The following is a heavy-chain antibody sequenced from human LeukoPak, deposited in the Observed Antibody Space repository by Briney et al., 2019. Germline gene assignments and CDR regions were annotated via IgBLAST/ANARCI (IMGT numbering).Heavy chain of an antibody. D-gene: IGHD2/OR15-2a*01. J-gene: IGHJ4*02. Sequence: SETLSLTCSVSGVSVRSDISHWSWIRQPPGKGLEWIGYIYYSGSTNYNPSLKSRVTISIDTSKNQFSLKLSSVTAADTAVYYCAGDTLGFDYWGQGTLVTVSS. V-gene: IGHV4-61*01. CDR2: IYYSGST. CDR3: AGDTLGFDY. CDR1: GVSVRSDISH.